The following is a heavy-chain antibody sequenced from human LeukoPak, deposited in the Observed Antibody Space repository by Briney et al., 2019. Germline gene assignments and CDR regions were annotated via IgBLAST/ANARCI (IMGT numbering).Heavy chain of an antibody. D-gene: IGHD5-12*01. Sequence: ASVKVSCKASGGTFSSYAISWVRQAPGQGLEWMGEIIPIFGTANYAQKFQGRVTITTDESTSTAYMELSSLRSEDTAVYYCARGSRGYDYYFDYWGQGTLVTVSS. V-gene: IGHV1-69*05. CDR1: GGTFSSYA. CDR2: IIPIFGTA. J-gene: IGHJ4*02. CDR3: ARGSRGYDYYFDY.